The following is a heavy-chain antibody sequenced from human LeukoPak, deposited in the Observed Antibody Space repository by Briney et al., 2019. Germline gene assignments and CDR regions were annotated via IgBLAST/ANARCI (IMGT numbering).Heavy chain of an antibody. V-gene: IGHV4-59*05. CDR3: ARQERDIVVVVAATSYFDY. CDR2: IYYSGST. CDR1: GGSISSYY. J-gene: IGHJ4*02. Sequence: PSETLSLTCTVSGGSISSYYWSWIRQPAGKGLEWIGSIYYSGSTYYNPSLKSRVTISVDTSNNQVSLKLSSVTAADTAVYYCARQERDIVVVVAATSYFDYWGQGTLVTVSS. D-gene: IGHD2-15*01.